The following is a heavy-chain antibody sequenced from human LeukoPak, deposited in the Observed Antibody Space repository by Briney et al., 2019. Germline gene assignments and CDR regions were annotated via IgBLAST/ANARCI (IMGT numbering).Heavy chain of an antibody. CDR1: GYTFTSYD. V-gene: IGHV1-2*02. Sequence: ASVKVSCKASGYTFTSYDINRVRQATGQGLEWMGWINPNSGGTNYAQKFQGRVTMTRDTSISTAYMELSRLRSDDTAVYYCARGRGDGSGSYIYWGQGTLVTVSS. CDR2: INPNSGGT. J-gene: IGHJ4*02. D-gene: IGHD3-10*01. CDR3: ARGRGDGSGSYIY.